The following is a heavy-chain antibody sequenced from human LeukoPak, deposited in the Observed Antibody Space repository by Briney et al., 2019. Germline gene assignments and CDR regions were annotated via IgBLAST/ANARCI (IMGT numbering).Heavy chain of an antibody. J-gene: IGHJ4*02. CDR3: AKDPFFDY. CDR2: INGSGGRT. V-gene: IGHV3-23*01. CDR1: GFTFSSYA. Sequence: GSLRLSCAASGFTFSSYAMTWVRQAPGKGLEWVSGINGSGGRTYYAVSVKGRFTISRDNSKNTLYLQMNSLRAEDTAIYYCAKDPFFDYWGQGTLVTVSS.